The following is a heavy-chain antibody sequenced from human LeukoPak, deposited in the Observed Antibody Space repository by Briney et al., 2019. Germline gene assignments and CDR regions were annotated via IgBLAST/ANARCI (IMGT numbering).Heavy chain of an antibody. J-gene: IGHJ4*02. CDR2: INHSGST. CDR1: GGSFSGYY. CDR3: ARRQQNLYCSSTSCYVHGFDY. V-gene: IGHV4-34*01. Sequence: SETLSLTCAVYGGSFSGYYWSWIRQPPGKGLEWIGEINHSGSTNYNPSLKSRVTISVDTSKNQFSLKLSSVTAADTAVYYCARRQQNLYCSSTSCYVHGFDYWGQGTLVTVSS. D-gene: IGHD2-2*01.